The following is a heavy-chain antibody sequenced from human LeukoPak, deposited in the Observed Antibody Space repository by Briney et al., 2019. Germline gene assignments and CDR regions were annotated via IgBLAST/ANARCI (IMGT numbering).Heavy chain of an antibody. CDR1: GFTLSCYG. D-gene: IGHD2-15*01. J-gene: IGHJ4*02. CDR3: SKGGWATQQHLDY. Sequence: PGRSLRLSSAASGFTLSCYGMHWVRQAPGKGLEWGAVISYDGSNKYYADSVKGRFTISRDNSKNTLYVQMNSLRAEDTTVYYCSKGGWATQQHLDYWGQGTPVTVSS. V-gene: IGHV3-30*18. CDR2: ISYDGSNK.